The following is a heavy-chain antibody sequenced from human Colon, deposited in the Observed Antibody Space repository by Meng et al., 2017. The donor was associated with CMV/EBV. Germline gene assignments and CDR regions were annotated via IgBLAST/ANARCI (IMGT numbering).Heavy chain of an antibody. CDR2: IAHDGTKT. J-gene: IGHJ1*01. Sequence: GESLKISCAASGFTFGSHLMHWVRQAPGKGLEWVACIAHDGTKTYSEDSVKGRITISRDNSKNTVYLEMNSLRAEDTAVYYCAREQDLFRESTTVPRDYWGQGTLVTVSS. CDR1: GFTFGSHL. CDR3: AREQDLFRESTTVPRDY. V-gene: IGHV3-30*19. D-gene: IGHD2/OR15-2a*01.